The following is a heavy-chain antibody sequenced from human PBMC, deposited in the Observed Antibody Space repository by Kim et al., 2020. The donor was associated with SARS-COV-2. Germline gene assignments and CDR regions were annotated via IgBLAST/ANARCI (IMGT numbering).Heavy chain of an antibody. CDR2: IYTSSDYT. CDR1: GFTFSIYS. Sequence: GGSLRLSCAASGFTFSIYSMNWVHQAPGKGLEWVSSIYTSSDYTYYADSLKGRFTISRDNAKNSLYLQMNSLRAEDTAVYYCAREAVEKATSLDYWGQGTLVTVSS. V-gene: IGHV3-21*06. D-gene: IGHD1-26*01. J-gene: IGHJ4*02. CDR3: AREAVEKATSLDY.